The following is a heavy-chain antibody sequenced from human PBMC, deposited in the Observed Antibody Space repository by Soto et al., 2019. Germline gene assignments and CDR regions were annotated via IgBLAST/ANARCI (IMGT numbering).Heavy chain of an antibody. CDR2: IIPVVGTP. Sequence: QVQLVQSGAEVKKPGSSVKVSCKASGGSLSNYGISWVRQAPGQGLEWMGAIIPVVGTPNDAQKFQDRVTITADESTTTVYMEARSLTSDDTAVYYCARCDVSMIIATTHYAMDVWGSGTTASVPS. CDR3: ARCDVSMIIATTHYAMDV. D-gene: IGHD3-22*01. V-gene: IGHV1-69*12. CDR1: GGSLSNYG. J-gene: IGHJ6*02.